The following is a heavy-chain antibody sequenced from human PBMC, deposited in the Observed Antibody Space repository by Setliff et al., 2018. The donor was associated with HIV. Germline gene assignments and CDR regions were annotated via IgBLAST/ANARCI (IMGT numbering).Heavy chain of an antibody. D-gene: IGHD2-2*01. CDR2: IIPIFGTA. CDR3: VRDGGSTSWNFLYYYGMDV. Sequence: SVKVSCKASGGTFSSYAISWVRQAPGQGLEWMGGIIPIFGTANYAQKFQGRVTMTEDTSTDTAYMELSSLRSEDTAVYYCVRDGGSTSWNFLYYYGMDVWGQGTTVTVSS. CDR1: GGTFSSYA. J-gene: IGHJ6*02. V-gene: IGHV1-69*06.